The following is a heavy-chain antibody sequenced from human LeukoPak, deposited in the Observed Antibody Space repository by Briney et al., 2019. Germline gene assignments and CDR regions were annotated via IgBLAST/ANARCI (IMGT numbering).Heavy chain of an antibody. CDR1: GYTFTSYG. CDR2: ISADNGNT. V-gene: IGHV1-18*01. J-gene: IGHJ6*03. D-gene: IGHD1-7*01. Sequence: ASVKVSCKASGYTFTSYGISWVRQAPGQGLEWMGWISADNGNTNYAEKVQGRVTMTTDTSTTTAYMELRSLRSDDTAVYYCERDGETGTMYYYYMDVWGKGTTVTVSS. CDR3: ERDGETGTMYYYYMDV.